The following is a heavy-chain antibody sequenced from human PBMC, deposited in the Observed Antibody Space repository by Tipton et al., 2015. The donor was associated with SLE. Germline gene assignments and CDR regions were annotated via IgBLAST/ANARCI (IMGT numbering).Heavy chain of an antibody. D-gene: IGHD3-10*01. V-gene: IGHV4-59*08. J-gene: IGHJ4*02. Sequence: TLSLTYTVSGGSFSTYYWSWIRQPPGKGLEWIGYMYHNRAANYHPSLKSRVTISIDTSKNEFSLKLTSLTAADTATYYCARQKGVIIALDYWGQGALVTVSS. CDR3: ARQKGVIIALDY. CDR1: GGSFSTYY. CDR2: MYHNRAA.